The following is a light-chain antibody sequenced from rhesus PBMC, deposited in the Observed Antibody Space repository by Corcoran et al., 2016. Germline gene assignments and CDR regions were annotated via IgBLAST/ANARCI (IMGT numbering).Light chain of an antibody. CDR3: LQTTDWPYS. CDR1: QSVNNY. V-gene: IGKV3-24*04. CDR2: AAS. Sequence: EIVMTQSPATLALSPGERATLSCRASQSVNNYLAWYQQKPGQAPRLLIYAASPRATGNPDRFSGRGSGTEFTLPISSLEPEDVVVYFCLQTTDWPYSFGQGTKVEIK. J-gene: IGKJ2*01.